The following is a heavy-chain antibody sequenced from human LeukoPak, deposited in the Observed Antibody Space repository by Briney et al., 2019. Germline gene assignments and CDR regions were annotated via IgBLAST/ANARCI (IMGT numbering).Heavy chain of an antibody. J-gene: IGHJ3*02. CDR2: IYYSGST. D-gene: IGHD3-3*01. Sequence: SETLSLTCTVSGGSISSYYWSWIRQPPGRGLEWIGYIYYSGSTNYNPSLKSRVTISVDTSKNQFSLKLSSVTAADTAAYYCAIMTYYDFWSGYSGGGAFDIWGQGTMVTVSS. CDR3: AIMTYYDFWSGYSGGGAFDI. CDR1: GGSISSYY. V-gene: IGHV4-59*01.